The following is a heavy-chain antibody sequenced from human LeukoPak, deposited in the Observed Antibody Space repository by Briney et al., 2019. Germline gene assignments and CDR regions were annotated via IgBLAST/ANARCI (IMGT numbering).Heavy chain of an antibody. Sequence: SETLSLTCTVSGASFNSDDQYWNWIRQPPGKGLEWIGEINHSGSTNYNPSLKSRVTISVDTSKNQFSLKLSSVTAADTAVYYCASGIAAAWYYFDYWGQGTLVTVSS. CDR1: GASFNSDDQY. D-gene: IGHD6-13*01. CDR2: INHSGST. J-gene: IGHJ4*02. V-gene: IGHV4-34*01. CDR3: ASGIAAAWYYFDY.